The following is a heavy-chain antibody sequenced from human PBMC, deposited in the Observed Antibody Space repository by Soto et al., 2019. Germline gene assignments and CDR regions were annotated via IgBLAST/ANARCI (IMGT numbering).Heavy chain of an antibody. D-gene: IGHD6-19*01. CDR3: ATVPHSSGPT. CDR2: IKPKSEGETA. V-gene: IGHV3-15*07. Sequence: EMQLVQSGGGLVKPGGSLRLSCVASRFNFSAAWWNWIRQAPGKGLEGVGRIKPKSEGETADYTAPVRGRFTISRDDSQNTLHLQMDSPKTEDTAVYYCATVPHSSGPTWGLGVLVTVSS. CDR1: RFNFSAAW. J-gene: IGHJ5*02.